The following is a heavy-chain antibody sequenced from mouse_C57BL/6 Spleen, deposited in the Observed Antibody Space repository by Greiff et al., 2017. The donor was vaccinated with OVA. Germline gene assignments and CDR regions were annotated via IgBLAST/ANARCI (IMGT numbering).Heavy chain of an antibody. CDR1: GYAFTNYL. D-gene: IGHD2-3*01. Sequence: QVQLQQSGAELVRPGTSVKVSCKASGYAFTNYLIEWVKQRPGQGLEWIGVINPGSGGTNYNEKFKGKATLTADKSSSTAYMQLSSLTSEDSAVYFGARRDGYYEVLYYFDYWGQGTTRTVSS. V-gene: IGHV1-54*01. CDR2: INPGSGGT. CDR3: ARRDGYYEVLYYFDY. J-gene: IGHJ2*01.